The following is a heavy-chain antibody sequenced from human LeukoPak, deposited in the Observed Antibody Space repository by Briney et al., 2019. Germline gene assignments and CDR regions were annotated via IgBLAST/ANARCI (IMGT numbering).Heavy chain of an antibody. Sequence: GGSLRLSCAASGFTFSSYWMSWVGQAPGKGLEWVANTRQDGSEKNYVDSVKGRFTISRDNAKNSLYLQMNSLRAEDTAVYYCARDTYMDVWGKGTTVTVSS. CDR3: ARDTYMDV. CDR1: GFTFSSYW. J-gene: IGHJ6*03. V-gene: IGHV3-7*01. CDR2: TRQDGSEK.